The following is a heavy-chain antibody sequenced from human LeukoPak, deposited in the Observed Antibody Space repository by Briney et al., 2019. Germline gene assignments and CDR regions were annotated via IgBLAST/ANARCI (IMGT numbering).Heavy chain of an antibody. CDR1: GFTFNSYR. D-gene: IGHD3-3*01. V-gene: IGHV3-21*04. J-gene: IGHJ3*02. Sequence: GGSLRLSCTASGFTFNSYRMNWVRQAPGKGLEWVSSISSRSNSKYYADSVKGRVTISRDNAKNSVSLQMNSLRAEDTAVYYCAKVRKVLRFLEWLLFEAFDIWGQGTMVTVSS. CDR3: AKVRKVLRFLEWLLFEAFDI. CDR2: ISSRSNSK.